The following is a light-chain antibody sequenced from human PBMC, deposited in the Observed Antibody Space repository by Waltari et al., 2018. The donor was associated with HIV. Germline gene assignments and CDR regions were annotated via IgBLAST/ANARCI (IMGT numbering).Light chain of an antibody. V-gene: IGKV1-39*01. J-gene: IGKJ3*01. CDR3: LQSYSTPLS. CDR2: SAS. CDR1: HDINSC. Sequence: DIHMTQSPSSLSASVGGRTTITCRASHDINSCLHWYQQKPGKAPNRLIYSASSIQSGVLSRFSGSGSCTDFSLTISTLQLEDFAPNSSLQSYSTPLSFGPGTNV.